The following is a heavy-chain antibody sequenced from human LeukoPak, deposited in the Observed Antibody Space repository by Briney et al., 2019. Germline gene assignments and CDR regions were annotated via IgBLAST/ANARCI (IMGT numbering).Heavy chain of an antibody. Sequence: GRSLRLSCAASGFTFSAFAMHWVREAPGKGVEGGAVILYDGSKKYYADSVKGRLTISRDNSKNTLSLQVNSLRSEDTAVYFCAKGDYGGNSHTFDIWRQGTLVTVSS. J-gene: IGHJ3*02. CDR2: ILYDGSKK. CDR1: GFTFSAFA. CDR3: AKGDYGGNSHTFDI. V-gene: IGHV3-30*18. D-gene: IGHD4-23*01.